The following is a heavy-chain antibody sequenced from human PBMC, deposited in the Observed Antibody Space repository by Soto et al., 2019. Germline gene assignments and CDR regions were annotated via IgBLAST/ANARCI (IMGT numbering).Heavy chain of an antibody. CDR3: ARDRIVPTGYYGMDV. V-gene: IGHV1-46*01. Sequence: ASVKVSCKASGYTFTSYYMHWVRQAPGQGLEWMGIINPSGGSTSYAQKFQGRVTMTRDTSTSTVYMELSSLRSEDTAVYYCARDRIVPTGYYGMDVWGQGTTVTGSS. J-gene: IGHJ6*02. D-gene: IGHD2-8*01. CDR1: GYTFTSYY. CDR2: INPSGGST.